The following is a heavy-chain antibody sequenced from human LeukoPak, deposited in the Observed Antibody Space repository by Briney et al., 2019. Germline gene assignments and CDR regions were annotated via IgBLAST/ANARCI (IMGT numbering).Heavy chain of an antibody. Sequence: GESLKISCKGSEYSFTSNWIGWVRQMPGKGLEWMGIIYPGDSDTRYSPSFQGQVTISADKSISTAYLQWSSLKASDTAMYYCASHYDILTGSEKDDAFDIWGQGTMVTVSS. CDR3: ASHYDILTGSEKDDAFDI. D-gene: IGHD3-9*01. V-gene: IGHV5-51*01. CDR2: IYPGDSDT. J-gene: IGHJ3*02. CDR1: EYSFTSNW.